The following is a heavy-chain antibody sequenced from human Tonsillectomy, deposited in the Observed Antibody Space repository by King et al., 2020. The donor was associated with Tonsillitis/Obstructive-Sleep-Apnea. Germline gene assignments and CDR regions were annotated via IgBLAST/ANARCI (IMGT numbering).Heavy chain of an antibody. V-gene: IGHV1-24*01. CDR3: ATIHCTMTSCYAHYYFDY. J-gene: IGHJ4*02. CDR1: GYTLTEIS. D-gene: IGHD2-2*01. Sequence: VQLVESGAEVKKPGASVKVSCKVSGYTLTEISMHWVRQAPGKGLEWMGGFDPEDGETLYAQKFQGRVTMTEDTSTDPAYMELSSLRSDDTAIYYCATIHCTMTSCYAHYYFDYWGQGTLVTVSS. CDR2: FDPEDGET.